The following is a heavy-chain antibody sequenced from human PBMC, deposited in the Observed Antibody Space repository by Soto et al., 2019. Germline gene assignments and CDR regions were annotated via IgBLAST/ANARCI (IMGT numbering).Heavy chain of an antibody. D-gene: IGHD2-2*01. CDR1: GGSISRGGYY. CDR2: IYYSGST. V-gene: IGHV4-31*03. Sequence: PSETLSLTCTVSGGSISRGGYYWSWIRQHPGKGPEWIGYIYYSGSTYYNPSLKSRVTISVDTSKNQFSLKLSSVTAADTTVYYCARVPGYCSSTSCPKARNWFDPWGQGTLVTVSS. J-gene: IGHJ5*02. CDR3: ARVPGYCSSTSCPKARNWFDP.